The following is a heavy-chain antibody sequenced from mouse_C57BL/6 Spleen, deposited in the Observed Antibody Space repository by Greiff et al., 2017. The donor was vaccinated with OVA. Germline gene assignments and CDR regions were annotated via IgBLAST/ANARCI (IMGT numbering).Heavy chain of an antibody. Sequence: DVHLVESGGDLVKPGGSLKLSCAASGFTFSSYGMSWVRQTPDKRLEWVATISSGGSYTYYPDSVKGRFTISRDNAKNTLYLQMSSLKSEDTAMYYCARHLYYYGSSYENYYAMDYWGQGTSVTVSS. CDR3: ARHLYYYGSSYENYYAMDY. V-gene: IGHV5-6*01. CDR1: GFTFSSYG. CDR2: ISSGGSYT. D-gene: IGHD1-1*01. J-gene: IGHJ4*01.